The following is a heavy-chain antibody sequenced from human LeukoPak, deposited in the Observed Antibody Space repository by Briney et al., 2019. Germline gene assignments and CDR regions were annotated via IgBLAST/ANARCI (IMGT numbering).Heavy chain of an antibody. Sequence: SVKVSSKASGGTFSSYAISWVRQAPGQGLEWMGGIIPIFGTANYAQKFQGRVTITADESTSTAYMELSSLRSEDTAVYYCARDGSGSSWYVSEVSDVDYWGQGTLVTVSS. V-gene: IGHV1-69*13. CDR3: ARDGSGSSWYVSEVSDVDY. CDR1: GGTFSSYA. D-gene: IGHD6-13*01. J-gene: IGHJ4*02. CDR2: IIPIFGTA.